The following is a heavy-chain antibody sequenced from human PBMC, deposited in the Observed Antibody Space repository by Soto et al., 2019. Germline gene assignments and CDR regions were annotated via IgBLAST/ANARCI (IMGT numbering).Heavy chain of an antibody. CDR2: INPNSGGA. CDR3: ARSSTYNFDSSGYYDY. Sequence: GASVKVSCKASGYTFTGHYMHCVRQAPGQGLEWMGWINPNSGGANYAQSFQGRVTLTRDASINTAYMDLTRLTSGDAAVYYCARSSTYNFDSSGYYDYWGQGTLVTVSS. D-gene: IGHD3-22*01. J-gene: IGHJ4*02. V-gene: IGHV1-2*02. CDR1: GYTFTGHY.